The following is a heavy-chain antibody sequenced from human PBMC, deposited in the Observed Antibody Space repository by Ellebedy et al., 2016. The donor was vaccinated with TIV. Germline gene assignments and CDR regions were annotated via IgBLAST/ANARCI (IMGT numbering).Heavy chain of an antibody. V-gene: IGHV4-39*07. CDR3: ARVKIRSPYGLTTGSGSYYGMDV. CDR1: GGSISSSSYY. Sequence: SETLSLXXTVSGGSISSSSYYWGWIRQPPGKGLEWIGSIYYSGSTYYNPSLKSRVTISVDTSKNQFSLKLSSVTAADTAVYYCARVKIRSPYGLTTGSGSYYGMDVWGQGTTVTVSS. J-gene: IGHJ6*02. CDR2: IYYSGST. D-gene: IGHD3-10*01.